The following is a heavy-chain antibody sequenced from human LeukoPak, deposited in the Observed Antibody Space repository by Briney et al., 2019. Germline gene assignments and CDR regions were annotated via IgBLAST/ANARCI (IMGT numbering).Heavy chain of an antibody. V-gene: IGHV3-53*01. CDR3: AGRVTGYSSGYVY. CDR1: GFTGSHNY. CDR2: THSSGGT. Sequence: GGSLRLSCAASGFTGSHNYMSWVRQAPGKGLEWVSATHSSGGTYYADSVKGRFTISRDNSENIVYLQMNNLRAEDTAVYYCAGRVTGYSSGYVYWGQGTLVTVSS. D-gene: IGHD5-18*01. J-gene: IGHJ4*02.